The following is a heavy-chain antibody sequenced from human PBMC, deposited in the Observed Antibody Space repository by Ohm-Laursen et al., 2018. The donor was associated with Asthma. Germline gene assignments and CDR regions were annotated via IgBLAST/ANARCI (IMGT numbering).Heavy chain of an antibody. V-gene: IGHV1-18*01. CDR3: ARDQRHVDYGGNYDY. CDR2: IGAYNGNT. Sequence: VASVKVSCKSSGYTFSSYGISWVRQAPGQGLEWMGWIGAYNGNTNYAQKLQGRVTMTTDTSTSTAYMELRSLRSDDTAVYYCARDQRHVDYGGNYDYWGQGTLVTVSS. D-gene: IGHD4-23*01. J-gene: IGHJ4*02. CDR1: GYTFSSYG.